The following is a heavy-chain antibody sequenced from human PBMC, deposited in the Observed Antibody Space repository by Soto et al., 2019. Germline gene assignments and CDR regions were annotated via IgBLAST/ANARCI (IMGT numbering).Heavy chain of an antibody. Sequence: EVQLVESGGGLVKPGGSLRLSCAASGFTFSNAWMNWVRQAPGKGLEWVGRIKSKTDGGTTDYAAPVKGRFTISRDDSKNTLYLQMNSLKTEDTAVYYCTTNIGYCSSTSCYVKPPSYYYGMDVWGQGTTVTVSS. V-gene: IGHV3-15*07. D-gene: IGHD2-2*03. CDR3: TTNIGYCSSTSCYVKPPSYYYGMDV. CDR1: GFTFSNAW. J-gene: IGHJ6*02. CDR2: IKSKTDGGTT.